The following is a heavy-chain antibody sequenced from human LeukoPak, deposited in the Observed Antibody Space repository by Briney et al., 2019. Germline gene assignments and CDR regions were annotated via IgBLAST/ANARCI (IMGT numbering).Heavy chain of an antibody. CDR1: GFTVSSYS. J-gene: IGHJ4*02. V-gene: IGHV3-21*01. Sequence: GGSLRLSCAASGFTVSSYSMDWVRQAPGKGLEWVSTISTSSSYIYYGDSVKGRFTISRNNPKNSLYLQMNSLRAEDTAVYYCARNRGDPSYFDYWGQGTLVTVSS. CDR3: ARNRGDPSYFDY. D-gene: IGHD4-17*01. CDR2: ISTSSSYI.